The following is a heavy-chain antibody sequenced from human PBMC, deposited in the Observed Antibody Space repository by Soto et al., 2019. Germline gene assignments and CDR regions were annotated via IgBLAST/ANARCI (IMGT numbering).Heavy chain of an antibody. Sequence: HLGGSLRLSCAASGFTFSSYAMSWVRQAPGKGLEWVSAISGSGGSTYYADSVKGRFTISRDNSKNTLYLQMNSLRAEDTAVYYCAKASYGDYGLYYFDYWGQGTLVTVSS. V-gene: IGHV3-23*01. J-gene: IGHJ4*02. CDR3: AKASYGDYGLYYFDY. CDR2: ISGSGGST. CDR1: GFTFSSYA. D-gene: IGHD4-17*01.